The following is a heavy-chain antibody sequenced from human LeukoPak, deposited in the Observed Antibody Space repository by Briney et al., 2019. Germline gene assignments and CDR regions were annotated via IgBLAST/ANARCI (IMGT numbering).Heavy chain of an antibody. J-gene: IGHJ3*02. V-gene: IGHV3-48*04. CDR3: ARDDYDILTGHYNRAFDI. CDR2: ISSSSSTI. Sequence: GGSLRLSCAASGFTFSSYSINWVRQAPGKGLEWVSYISSSSSTIYYAGSVKGRFTISRDNAKNSLYLQMNSLRAEDTAVYCCARDDYDILTGHYNRAFDIWGQGTMVTVSS. D-gene: IGHD3-9*01. CDR1: GFTFSSYS.